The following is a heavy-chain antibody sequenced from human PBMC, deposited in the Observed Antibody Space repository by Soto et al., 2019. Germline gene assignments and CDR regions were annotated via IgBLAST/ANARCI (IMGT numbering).Heavy chain of an antibody. CDR1: GGSISSGGYS. V-gene: IGHV4-30-2*01. Sequence: QLQLQESGSGLVKPSQTLSLTCAVSGGSISSGGYSWTWIRQPPGKGLEWIGYIYHSGTTYYNRSLKSRVTISVDRSKNQFSLKLSSVTAADTAVYYCARGRGWYYLDFWGQGTLVTVSS. J-gene: IGHJ4*02. CDR2: IYHSGTT. D-gene: IGHD6-19*01. CDR3: ARGRGWYYLDF.